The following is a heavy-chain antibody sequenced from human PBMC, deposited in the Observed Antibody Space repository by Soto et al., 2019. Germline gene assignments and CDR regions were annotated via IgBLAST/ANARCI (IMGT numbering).Heavy chain of an antibody. V-gene: IGHV3-30*03. CDR2: ISNDGSNK. D-gene: IGHD4-17*01. CDR3: AREADYVNWFDP. CDR1: GFSFSTYG. J-gene: IGHJ5*02. Sequence: SLRLSCAASGFSFSTYGMHWVRQAPGKGLEWVAFISNDGSNKYYADSVKGRFTISRDNAKNSLYLQMNSLRAEDTAVYYCAREADYVNWFDPWGQGTLVTVSS.